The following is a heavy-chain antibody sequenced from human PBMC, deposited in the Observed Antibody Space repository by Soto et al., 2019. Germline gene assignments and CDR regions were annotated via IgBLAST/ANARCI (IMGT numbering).Heavy chain of an antibody. V-gene: IGHV4-30-4*01. CDR2: IYSGGSI. Sequence: QVQLQESGPGLVQPSQTLSLTCTVSGDSISSDDSNWSWIRQPPGKGLEWLGHIYSGGSIYNNPSLGGRLTISVDMSKNQFSLNLNPVTAADTAVYYCAKGPPGDKIDSLGQGTLVTVSS. CDR3: AKGPPGDKIDS. J-gene: IGHJ4*02. D-gene: IGHD7-27*01. CDR1: GDSISSDDSN.